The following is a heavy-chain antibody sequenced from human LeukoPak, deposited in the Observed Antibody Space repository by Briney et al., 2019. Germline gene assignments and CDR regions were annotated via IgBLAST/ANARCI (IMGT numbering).Heavy chain of an antibody. V-gene: IGHV3-21*01. CDR2: ISSSSSYI. CDR3: ARPYSGSYGDAFDI. CDR1: GFTFSSYS. Sequence: GSLRLSCAASGFTFSSYSINWVRQAPGKGLEWVSSISSSSSYIYYADSVKGRFTISRDNAKNSLYLQMNSLRAEDTAVYYCARPYSGSYGDAFDIWGQGTMVTVSS. J-gene: IGHJ3*02. D-gene: IGHD1-26*01.